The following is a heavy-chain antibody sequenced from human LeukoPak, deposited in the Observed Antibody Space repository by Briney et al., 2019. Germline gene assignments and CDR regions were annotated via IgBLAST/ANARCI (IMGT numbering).Heavy chain of an antibody. CDR1: GFTFSDYY. D-gene: IGHD6-19*01. CDR3: ARGMYSSGWYSDY. V-gene: IGHV3-66*01. CDR2: IYSGGNT. Sequence: GGSLRLSCAASGFTFSDYYMSWIRQAPGKGLEWVSIIYSGGNTYYADSVKGRFTISRDNSKNTLYLQMNSLRAEDTAVYYCARGMYSSGWYSDYWGQGTLVTVSS. J-gene: IGHJ4*02.